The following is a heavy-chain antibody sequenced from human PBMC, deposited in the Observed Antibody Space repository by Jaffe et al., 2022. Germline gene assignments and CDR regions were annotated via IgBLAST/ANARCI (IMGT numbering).Heavy chain of an antibody. CDR2: LTPNNGAT. CDR1: GYTFTDYY. V-gene: IGHV1-2*06. CDR3: ARVRYNTSAFES. J-gene: IGHJ4*02. Sequence: QVQLVQSGPAVRKPGASVKVSCKASGYTFTDYYIHWVRQVPGQGFEWMGRLTPNNGATNYAQKFQGRVTLTRDTSIKTAYMELTNLRSDDTAVYFCARVRYNTSAFESWGQGTLVTVSS. D-gene: IGHD1-20*01.